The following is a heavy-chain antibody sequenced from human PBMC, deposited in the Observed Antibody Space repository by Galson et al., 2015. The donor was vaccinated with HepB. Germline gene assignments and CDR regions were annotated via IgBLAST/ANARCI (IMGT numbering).Heavy chain of an antibody. Sequence: SVKVSCKASGYTLTTYGISWVRQAPGQGLEWMGWISDKGNTHYSQKFQGRVTMTTDTSTSTAYMELRSLRSDDTALYYCARVKFGYYYGMDVWGQGTTVTVSS. J-gene: IGHJ6*02. CDR2: ISDKGNT. D-gene: IGHD3-10*01. V-gene: IGHV1-18*04. CDR1: GYTLTTYG. CDR3: ARVKFGYYYGMDV.